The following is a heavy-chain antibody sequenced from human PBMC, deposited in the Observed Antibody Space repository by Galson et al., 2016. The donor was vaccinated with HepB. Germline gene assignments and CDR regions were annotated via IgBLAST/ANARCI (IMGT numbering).Heavy chain of an antibody. CDR2: VYNPGNF. V-gene: IGHV4-59*13. Sequence: LSLTCTVSGGSMSPYYWSWVRQPPGKALEWVGYVYNPGNFDYSPSLKSRLTISIDTSKSQFSLKLNSVTAPDTAVYHCACGRLPTTYYYWGRGTLVTVSS. D-gene: IGHD1-14*01. CDR3: ACGRLPTTYYY. CDR1: GGSMSPYY. J-gene: IGHJ4*02.